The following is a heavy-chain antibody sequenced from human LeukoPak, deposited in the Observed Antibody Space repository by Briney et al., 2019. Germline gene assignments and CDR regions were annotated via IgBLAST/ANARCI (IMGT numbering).Heavy chain of an antibody. Sequence: GGSLRLSCVAXXXXXXXSXMXXXXXXPGXXLVWVSRINSDGXXXXXADSVKGRFTISRDNAKNTLYLQMXSLRAEDTAVXYXARGTGYYVFDDWGQGTLVTVSS. CDR3: ARGTGYYVFDD. V-gene: IGHV3-74*01. CDR1: XXXXXXSX. J-gene: IGHJ4*02. D-gene: IGHD3/OR15-3a*01. CDR2: INSDGXXX.